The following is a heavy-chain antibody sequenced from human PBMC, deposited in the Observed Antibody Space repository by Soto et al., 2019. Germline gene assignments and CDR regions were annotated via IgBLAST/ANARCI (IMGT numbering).Heavy chain of an antibody. J-gene: IGHJ1*01. CDR3: ARESYCSGGNCYSGYFQH. CDR1: GFTVSSNY. V-gene: IGHV3-66*01. Sequence: GGSLRLSCAASGFTVSSNYMSWVRQAPGKGLEWVSVIYSGGSTYYADSVKGRFTISRDNSKNTLYLQMNSLRAEDTAVYYCARESYCSGGNCYSGYFQHWGQGTLVTVSS. CDR2: IYSGGST. D-gene: IGHD2-15*01.